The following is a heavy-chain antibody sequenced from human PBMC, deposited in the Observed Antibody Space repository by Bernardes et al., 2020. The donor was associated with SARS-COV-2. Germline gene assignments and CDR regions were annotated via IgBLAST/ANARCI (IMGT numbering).Heavy chain of an antibody. CDR1: GFSFAGSP. CDR3: ARALGLARGIDDAFDL. CDR2: IKPKVNNYAT. V-gene: IGHV3-73*01. Sequence: VWSLSLSCAGSGFSFAGSPIHWVRQASGKGLEWVGRIKPKVNNYATEYATSVRGRCLITRDDSKTTAFLQMNGLTADDTGVYYCARALGLARGIDDAFDLWGRGTMVTVSS. D-gene: IGHD3-10*01. J-gene: IGHJ3*01.